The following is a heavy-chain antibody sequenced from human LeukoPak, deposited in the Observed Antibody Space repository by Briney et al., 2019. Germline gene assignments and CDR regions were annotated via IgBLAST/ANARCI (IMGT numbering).Heavy chain of an antibody. CDR2: ISGSGGST. D-gene: IGHD3-22*01. CDR3: AKDQDTVPDGYSGY. V-gene: IGHV3-23*01. J-gene: IGHJ4*02. CDR1: GFTFRSYA. Sequence: GGSLRLSCAASGFTFRSYAMSWVRQAPGKGLEWVSAISGSGGSTYYADSVKGRFTISRDNSKNTLYLQMNSLRAEDTAVYYCAKDQDTVPDGYSGYWGQGTLVTVSS.